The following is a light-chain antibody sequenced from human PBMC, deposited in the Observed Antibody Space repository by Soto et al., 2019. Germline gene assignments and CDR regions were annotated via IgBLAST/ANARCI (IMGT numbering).Light chain of an antibody. V-gene: IGKV3-20*01. J-gene: IGKJ4*01. Sequence: EIVLTQSPGTLSLSPGERATLSCRASQSVSSSYLAWYQQRPGRAPRLLIYGASSRATGIPDRFSGSGSGTDFTLTISRLEPEDFAVYYCQQYGSSPLTFRGGTKVEI. CDR2: GAS. CDR3: QQYGSSPLT. CDR1: QSVSSSY.